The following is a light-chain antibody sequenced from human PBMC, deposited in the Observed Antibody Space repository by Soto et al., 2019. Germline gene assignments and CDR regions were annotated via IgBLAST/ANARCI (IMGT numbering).Light chain of an antibody. CDR1: QSISSW. CDR3: QQYNSYSPLT. CDR2: DAS. Sequence: DIQMTQSPSTLSASVGDRVTITCRASQSISSWLAWYQQKPGKAPKLLIYDASSLESGVPSRFSGSGSGTEFTLTFSSVQPDDFATYYCQQYNSYSPLTFGGGTKVEIK. V-gene: IGKV1-5*01. J-gene: IGKJ4*01.